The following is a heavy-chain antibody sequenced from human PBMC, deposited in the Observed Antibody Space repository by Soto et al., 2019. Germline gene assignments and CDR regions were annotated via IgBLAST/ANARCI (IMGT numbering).Heavy chain of an antibody. CDR1: GYSFTSYW. V-gene: IGHV5-10-1*01. D-gene: IGHD6-13*01. J-gene: IGHJ4*02. Sequence: PGESLKISCKGSGYSFTSYWISWVRQMPGKGLEWMGRIDPSDSYTNYSPSFQGHVTISADKPISTAYLQWSSLKASDTAMYYCARRHSSWPYHPSDYWGQGTLVTVSS. CDR3: ARRHSSWPYHPSDY. CDR2: IDPSDSYT.